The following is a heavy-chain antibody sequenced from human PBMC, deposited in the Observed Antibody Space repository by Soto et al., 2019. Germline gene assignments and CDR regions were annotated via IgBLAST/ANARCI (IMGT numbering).Heavy chain of an antibody. Sequence: SHTLSLTCAISGDSVSSNSAAWNWIRQSPSRGLEWLGRTYYRSKWYNDYAVSVKSRITINPDTSKNQFSLQLNSVTPEDTAVYYCARDRSARRYYYYYGMDVWGPGTKVTVSS. D-gene: IGHD6-6*01. CDR2: TYYRSKWYN. CDR1: GDSVSSNSAA. CDR3: ARDRSARRYYYYYGMDV. J-gene: IGHJ6*02. V-gene: IGHV6-1*01.